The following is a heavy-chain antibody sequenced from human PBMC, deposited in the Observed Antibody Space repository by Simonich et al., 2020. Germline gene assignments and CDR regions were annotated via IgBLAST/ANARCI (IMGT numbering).Heavy chain of an antibody. CDR3: ARVTGEWLVFY. J-gene: IGHJ4*02. Sequence: QVQLQESGPGLVKPSETLSLTCAVSGYSIGSGYYGGGLRQPPGKGLEWIGSIYHSGRTYYNPSLKSRVTISVDTSKNQFSLKLSAVTAADTAVYYCARVTGEWLVFYWGQGTLVTVSS. CDR1: GYSIGSGYY. CDR2: IYHSGRT. D-gene: IGHD6-19*01. V-gene: IGHV4-38-2*01.